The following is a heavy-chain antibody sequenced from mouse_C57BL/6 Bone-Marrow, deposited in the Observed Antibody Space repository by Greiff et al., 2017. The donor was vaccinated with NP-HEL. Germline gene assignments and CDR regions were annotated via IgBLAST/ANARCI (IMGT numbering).Heavy chain of an antibody. CDR3: AGGAFTTVVATRFDY. CDR1: GYTFTSYW. CDR2: IDPSDSYT. J-gene: IGHJ2*01. V-gene: IGHV1-59*01. Sequence: QVQLQQPGAELVRPGTSVKLSCKASGYTFTSYWMHWVKQRPGQGLEWIGVIDPSDSYTNYNQKFKGKATLTVDTSSSTAYMQLSSLTSEDSAVYYCAGGAFTTVVATRFDYWGQGTTLTVSS. D-gene: IGHD1-1*01.